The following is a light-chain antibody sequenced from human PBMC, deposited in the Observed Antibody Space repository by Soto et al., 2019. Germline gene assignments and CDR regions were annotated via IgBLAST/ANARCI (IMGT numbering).Light chain of an antibody. CDR1: QSISSW. CDR3: QQYYSYPWT. Sequence: DIQMSQSLSTLSASLGDRVTITCRASQSISSWLAWYQQKPGKAPKGLIYKASTLESGAPSRFSGSGSGTEFTLTISSLQPDDFATYYCQQYYSYPWTFGQGTKVDIK. CDR2: KAS. J-gene: IGKJ1*01. V-gene: IGKV1-5*03.